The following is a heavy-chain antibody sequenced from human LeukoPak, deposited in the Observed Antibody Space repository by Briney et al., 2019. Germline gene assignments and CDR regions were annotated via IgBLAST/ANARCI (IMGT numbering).Heavy chain of an antibody. CDR2: ISNDGSRK. CDR1: GFTFSSYG. Sequence: PGRSLRLSCAASGFTFSSYGMHWVRQAPGRGLEWVAIISNDGSRKYYARSVEGRFTISRDNSKNTLYLQMDSLRAEDTAVYYCARDRAWNYFDYWGQGTLVTVSS. CDR3: ARDRAWNYFDY. V-gene: IGHV3-30*03. D-gene: IGHD3-3*01. J-gene: IGHJ4*02.